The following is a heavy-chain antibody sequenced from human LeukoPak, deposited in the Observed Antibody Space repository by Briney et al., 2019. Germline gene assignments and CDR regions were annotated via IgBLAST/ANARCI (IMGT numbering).Heavy chain of an antibody. Sequence: GESLKISCKGSGYSFISYWISWVRQMPGKGLEWMGTIDPSVSYTNYSPSFQGHVTISADKSISTAYLQWSSLKASDTAMYYCARAYSSGYKFDYWGQGTLVTVSS. CDR2: IDPSVSYT. D-gene: IGHD3-22*01. CDR1: GYSFISYW. V-gene: IGHV5-10-1*01. J-gene: IGHJ4*02. CDR3: ARAYSSGYKFDY.